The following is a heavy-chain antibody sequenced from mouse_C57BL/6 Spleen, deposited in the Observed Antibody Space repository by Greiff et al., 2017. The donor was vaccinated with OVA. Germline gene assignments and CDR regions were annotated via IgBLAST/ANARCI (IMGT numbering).Heavy chain of an antibody. J-gene: IGHJ2*01. CDR2: ISSGGSYT. Sequence: EVKLQESGGDLVKPGGSLKLSCAASGFTFSSYGMSWVRQTPDKRLEWVATISSGGSYTYYPDSVKGRFTISRDNAKNTLYLQMSSLKSEDTAMYYCARGKDLYYFDYWGQGTTLTVSS. CDR1: GFTFSSYG. CDR3: ARGKDLYYFDY. V-gene: IGHV5-6*01. D-gene: IGHD6-2*01.